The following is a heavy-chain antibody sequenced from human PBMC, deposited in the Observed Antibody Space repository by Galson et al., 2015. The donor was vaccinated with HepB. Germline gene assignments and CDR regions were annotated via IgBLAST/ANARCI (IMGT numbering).Heavy chain of an antibody. V-gene: IGHV3-23*01. CDR2: ISDGGGSS. D-gene: IGHD3-16*01. CDR1: GFTFSNYV. Sequence: SLRLSCAASGFTFSNYVMTWVRQAPGKGLEWVSGISDGGGSSYHADSVKGRFTISRDNSKNTLYLQMNSLRAEDTAVYYCAKGVENYDDVRGSFGYYYGLDVWGQGTTVTVSS. CDR3: AKGVENYDDVRGSFGYYYGLDV. J-gene: IGHJ6*02.